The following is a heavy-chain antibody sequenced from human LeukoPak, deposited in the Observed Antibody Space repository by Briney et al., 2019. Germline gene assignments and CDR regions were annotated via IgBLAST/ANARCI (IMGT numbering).Heavy chain of an antibody. CDR3: ARVGHYDFWSGYYGYFDY. CDR2: ISSSSSYI. Sequence: GGSLRLSCAASGFTFSSYSMNWVRQAPGKGLEWVSSISSSSSYIYYADSVKGRFTISRDNAKNSLYLQMNSLRAEDTAVYYCARVGHYDFWSGYYGYFDYWGQGTLVTVSS. V-gene: IGHV3-21*01. J-gene: IGHJ4*02. D-gene: IGHD3-3*01. CDR1: GFTFSSYS.